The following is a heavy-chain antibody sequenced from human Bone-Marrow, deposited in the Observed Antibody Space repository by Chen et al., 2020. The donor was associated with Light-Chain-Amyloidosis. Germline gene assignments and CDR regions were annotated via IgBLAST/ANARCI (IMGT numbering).Heavy chain of an antibody. V-gene: IGHV1-69*06. CDR3: ARVVPAAIGSWFDR. CDR2: IIPIFGTA. CDR1: GGTFSSYA. J-gene: IGHJ5*02. Sequence: QVQLVQSGAEVKKPGSSVKVSCKASGGTFSSYAISWVRQAPGQGLEWMGGIIPIFGTANYAQKLQGRVTMTADKSTSAAYMERSSLRCEDTAGYYCARVVPAAIGSWFDRWGQGTLVTVSS. D-gene: IGHD2-2*01.